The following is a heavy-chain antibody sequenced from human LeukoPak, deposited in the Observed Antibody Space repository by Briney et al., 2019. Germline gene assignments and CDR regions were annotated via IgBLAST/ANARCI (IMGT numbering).Heavy chain of an antibody. CDR1: GFTFSSYS. CDR2: ISSSSSYI. V-gene: IGHV3-21*01. J-gene: IGHJ3*02. Sequence: GGSLRLSCAASGFTFSSYSMNWVRQAPGKGLEWVSSISSSSSYIYYADSVKGRFTISRDNAKNSLYLQMNSLRAEDTAVYYCARDRAAYLTHDAFDIWGQGTMVTVSS. CDR3: ARDRAAYLTHDAFDI. D-gene: IGHD6-25*01.